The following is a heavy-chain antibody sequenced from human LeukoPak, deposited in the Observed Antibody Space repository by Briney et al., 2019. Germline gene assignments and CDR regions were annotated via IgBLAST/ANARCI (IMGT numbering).Heavy chain of an antibody. D-gene: IGHD1-26*01. V-gene: IGHV3-48*01. CDR2: ISSSSSTI. Sequence: AGGSLRLSCAASGFAFSSYSMNWVRQAPGKGLEWVSYISSSSSTIYYADSVKGRFTISRDNAKNSLYLQMNSLRAEDTAVYYCARDDVGANYYYMDVWGKGTTVTVSS. CDR3: ARDDVGANYYYMDV. J-gene: IGHJ6*03. CDR1: GFAFSSYS.